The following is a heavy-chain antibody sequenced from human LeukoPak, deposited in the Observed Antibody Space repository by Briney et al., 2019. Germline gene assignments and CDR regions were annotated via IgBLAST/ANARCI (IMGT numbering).Heavy chain of an antibody. D-gene: IGHD3-22*01. CDR3: ARVHYYDSSGYYASAFDY. CDR1: GGSVSSGSYY. CDR2: IYYSGST. Sequence: PSETLSLTCTVSGGSVSSGSYYWSRIRQPPGKGLEWIGYIYYSGSTNYNPSLKSRVTISVDTSKNQFSLKLSSMTAADTAVYYCARVHYYDSSGYYASAFDYWGQGTLVTVSS. V-gene: IGHV4-61*01. J-gene: IGHJ4*02.